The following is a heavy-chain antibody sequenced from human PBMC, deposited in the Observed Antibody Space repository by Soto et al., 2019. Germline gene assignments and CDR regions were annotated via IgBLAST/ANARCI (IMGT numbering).Heavy chain of an antibody. J-gene: IGHJ6*02. CDR2: INPNSGGT. CDR1: GYTFTGYY. Sequence: ASVKVSCKASGYTFTGYYMHWVRQAPGQGLEWMGGINPNSGGTNYAQKFQGWVTMTTDKSMSTAYMELSSLRSEDTAVYYCARKAGATHYYYYGMDVWGQGTTVSVSS. V-gene: IGHV1-2*04. D-gene: IGHD1-26*01. CDR3: ARKAGATHYYYYGMDV.